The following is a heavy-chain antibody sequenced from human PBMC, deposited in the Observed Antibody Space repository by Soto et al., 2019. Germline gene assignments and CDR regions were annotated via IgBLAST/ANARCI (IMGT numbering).Heavy chain of an antibody. J-gene: IGHJ3*01. CDR1: GGSISNSPYY. CDR3: ARSPNGAFDV. V-gene: IGHV4-39*01. Sequence: QLQLQESGPGLPKPLETLSLTCAVSGGSISNSPYYWGWIRQPPGKGLEWIGSIYYTGSTYFNPSLKSRVSMSVDTSKNQFSLKLSSVTAADTAVYYCARSPNGAFDVWGQGTMVTVSS. CDR2: IYYTGST. D-gene: IGHD2-8*01.